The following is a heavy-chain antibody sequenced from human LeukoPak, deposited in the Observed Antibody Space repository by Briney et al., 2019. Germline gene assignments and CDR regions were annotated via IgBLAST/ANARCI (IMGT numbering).Heavy chain of an antibody. CDR2: ISYDGSNK. CDR3: AKAQEWLFYFDY. D-gene: IGHD3-3*01. J-gene: IGHJ4*02. Sequence: GGSLRLSCAASGFTFSSYGMHWVRQAPGKGLEWVAVISYDGSNKYYADSVKGRFTISRDNSKNTLYLQMNSLRAEDTAVYYCAKAQEWLFYFDYWGQGTLVTVSS. V-gene: IGHV3-30*18. CDR1: GFTFSSYG.